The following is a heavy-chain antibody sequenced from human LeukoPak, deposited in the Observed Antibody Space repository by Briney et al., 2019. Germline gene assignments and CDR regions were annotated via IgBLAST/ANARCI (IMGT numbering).Heavy chain of an antibody. CDR3: TRSFGGPGDY. J-gene: IGHJ4*02. Sequence: GGSLTLSCAISGFNFSDYWMHWVGQASGKARVWISCINPYGRVPDYVDSVKGRLTISRDNATKIPYLQMNSLITEDTAQYYFTRSFGGPGDYWGQRALVTVFS. CDR1: GFNFSDYW. V-gene: IGHV3-74*01. CDR2: INPYGRVP. D-gene: IGHD4-23*01.